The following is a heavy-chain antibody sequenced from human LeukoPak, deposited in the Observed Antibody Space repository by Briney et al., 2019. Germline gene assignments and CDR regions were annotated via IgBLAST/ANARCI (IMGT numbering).Heavy chain of an antibody. J-gene: IGHJ3*02. V-gene: IGHV4-4*09. Sequence: PSETLSLTCTLSGGSIGRDYWSWIRQPPGKGLEWIGYIYTSGSTNYNPSLKSRVTMSVDTSKNQFSLKLSSVTAADTAVYYCARGRYCSADICSGGDAFDIWGQGTMVSVSS. D-gene: IGHD2-15*01. CDR3: ARGRYCSADICSGGDAFDI. CDR2: IYTSGST. CDR1: GGSIGRDY.